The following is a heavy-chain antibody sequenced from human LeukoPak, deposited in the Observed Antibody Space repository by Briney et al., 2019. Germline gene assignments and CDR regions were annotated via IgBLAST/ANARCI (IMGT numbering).Heavy chain of an antibody. D-gene: IGHD6-19*01. Sequence: SQTLSLTCTVSGGSISSGGYYWSWIRQQPGKGLGWIGYIYYSGSTYYNPSLKSRVTISVDTSKNQFSLKLSSVTAADTAVYYCARGRGSSGWYRPTGYYGMDVWGQGTTVTVSS. CDR3: ARGRGSSGWYRPTGYYGMDV. J-gene: IGHJ6*02. V-gene: IGHV4-31*03. CDR2: IYYSGST. CDR1: GGSISSGGYY.